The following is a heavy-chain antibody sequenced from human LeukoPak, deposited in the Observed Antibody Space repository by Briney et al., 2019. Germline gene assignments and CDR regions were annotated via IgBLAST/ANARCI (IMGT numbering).Heavy chain of an antibody. V-gene: IGHV4-59*08. Sequence: SETLSLTCTVSGGSISNYYWSWIRQSPGKRLEWIAYMSYSGYTKYNPSLKSRVTISLDTSKNQFSLKLSSVTAADTAVYYCARQSGCSSTSCYTPGRYYYYGMDVWGQGTTVTVSS. CDR2: MSYSGYT. CDR1: GGSISNYY. J-gene: IGHJ6*02. CDR3: ARQSGCSSTSCYTPGRYYYYGMDV. D-gene: IGHD2-2*02.